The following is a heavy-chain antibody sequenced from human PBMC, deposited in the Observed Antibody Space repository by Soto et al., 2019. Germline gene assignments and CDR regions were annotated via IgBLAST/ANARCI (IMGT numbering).Heavy chain of an antibody. D-gene: IGHD1-26*01. V-gene: IGHV3-73*01. CDR3: TRHGVPVGATS. CDR2: IRSKANSYAT. J-gene: IGHJ4*02. CDR1: GFTFSGSA. Sequence: GGSLRLSCAASGFTFSGSAMHWVRQASGKGLEWVGRIRSKANSYATAYAASVKGRFTISRDDSKNTAYLQMNSLKTEDTAVYYCTRHGVPVGATSWGQGTLVTVSS.